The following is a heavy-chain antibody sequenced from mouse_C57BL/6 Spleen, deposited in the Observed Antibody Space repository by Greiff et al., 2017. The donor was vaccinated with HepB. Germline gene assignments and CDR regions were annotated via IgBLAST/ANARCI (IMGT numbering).Heavy chain of an antibody. CDR1: GYTFTSYG. Sequence: QVQLKESGAELARPGASVKLSCKASGYTFTSYGISWVKQRTGQGLEWIGEIYPRSGNTYYTEKFKGKATLTADKSSSTAYMELRSLTSEDSAVYFCARCDDGCYIYYFDYWGQGTALTVSS. V-gene: IGHV1-81*01. CDR3: ARCDDGCYIYYFDY. J-gene: IGHJ2*01. CDR2: IYPRSGNT. D-gene: IGHD2-3*01.